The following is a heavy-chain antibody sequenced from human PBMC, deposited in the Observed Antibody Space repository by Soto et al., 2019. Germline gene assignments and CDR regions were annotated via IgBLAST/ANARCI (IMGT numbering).Heavy chain of an antibody. V-gene: IGHV3-23*01. J-gene: IGHJ4*02. CDR2: ISDSGDRT. D-gene: IGHD3-10*01. Sequence: EVQVLESGGGLVQPGGSLRLSCAASGFTFSSYAMNWVRQAPGKGLEWVSAISDSGDRTYYTDSVKGRFTISRDNSKNTLYLQMNSLRAEDTAVHYCAKSFRSGLLWFGELSTVDYWGQGTLVTVSS. CDR1: GFTFSSYA. CDR3: AKSFRSGLLWFGELSTVDY.